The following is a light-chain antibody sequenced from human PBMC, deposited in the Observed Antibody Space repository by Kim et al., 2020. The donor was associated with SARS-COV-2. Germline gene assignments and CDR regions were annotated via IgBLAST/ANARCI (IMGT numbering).Light chain of an antibody. CDR2: GAS. V-gene: IGKV3-20*01. Sequence: LSPGESATLSCRARQSVSSSYLAWYQQKPGQAPRLLIYGASSRATGIPDRFSGSGSGTDFTLTISRLEPEDFAVYYCQQYGSSPLTFGGGTKVEIK. CDR1: QSVSSSY. J-gene: IGKJ4*01. CDR3: QQYGSSPLT.